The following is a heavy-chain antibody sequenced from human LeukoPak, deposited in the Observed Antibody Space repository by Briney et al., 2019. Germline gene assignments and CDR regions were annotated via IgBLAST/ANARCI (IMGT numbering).Heavy chain of an antibody. V-gene: IGHV3-21*01. CDR1: GFTFSSYS. CDR3: ARHVVAVGFDY. J-gene: IGHJ4*02. Sequence: GGSLRLSCAASGFTFSSYSMNWVRQAPGKGLEWVSSITSSSSYIYYADSLKGRFTISRDNAKNSLYLQMNSLRAEDTAIYYCARHVVAVGFDYWGQGTLVTVSS. D-gene: IGHD3-22*01. CDR2: ITSSSSYI.